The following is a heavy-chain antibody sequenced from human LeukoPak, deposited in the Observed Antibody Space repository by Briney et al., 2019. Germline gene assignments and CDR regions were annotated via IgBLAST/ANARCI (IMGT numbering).Heavy chain of an antibody. CDR1: GFTFSSYA. Sequence: GGSLRLSCAASGFTFSSYAMSWVRQAPGKGLEWVSAISGSGGSTYYADSVKGRFTISRDNSKNTLYLQMNSLRAEDTAVYYCARDRNWGSYGYWGQGTLVTVSS. D-gene: IGHD7-27*01. CDR3: ARDRNWGSYGY. V-gene: IGHV3-23*01. CDR2: ISGSGGST. J-gene: IGHJ4*02.